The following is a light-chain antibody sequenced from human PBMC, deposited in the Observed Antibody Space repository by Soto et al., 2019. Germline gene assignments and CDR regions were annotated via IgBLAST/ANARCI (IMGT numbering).Light chain of an antibody. V-gene: IGLV2-14*01. CDR2: DVT. CDR3: SSYAGSGTFEI. J-gene: IGLJ2*01. Sequence: QSALTQPASVSASPGKSVTISCTGTTSDIGVYNYVSWYQQHPGKAPKLMIYDVTNRPSGVSNRFSGSKSGNTASLTISGLQAEDEADYYCSSYAGSGTFEIFGGGTKLTVL. CDR1: TSDIGVYNY.